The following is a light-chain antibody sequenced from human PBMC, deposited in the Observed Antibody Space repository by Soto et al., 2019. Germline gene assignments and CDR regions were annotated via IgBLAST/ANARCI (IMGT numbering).Light chain of an antibody. Sequence: EIVLTQSPCTLSFSPGERATLSCRASHSVSSSYLAWYQQKPGQAPRLLIYGASSRATGIPDRFSGSGSGTDFTLTISRLEPEDFAVYYCQQYGSSLGVTFGGGTKVDIK. CDR3: QQYGSSLGVT. CDR2: GAS. CDR1: HSVSSSY. J-gene: IGKJ4*01. V-gene: IGKV3-20*01.